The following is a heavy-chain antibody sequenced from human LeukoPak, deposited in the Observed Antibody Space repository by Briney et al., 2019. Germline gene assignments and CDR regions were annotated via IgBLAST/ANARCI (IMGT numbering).Heavy chain of an antibody. CDR2: VTYTGS. CDR1: GTSISSYY. V-gene: IGHV4-59*08. Sequence: PSETLSLTCTVSGTSISSYYWSWLRQPPGKGPEWIGYVTYTGSKYNPSLKSRVTISTDRSKKEVSLGLSSVTAADTAVYYCARLFTVPAAGIDYWGQGTLVTVSS. CDR3: ARLFTVPAAGIDY. D-gene: IGHD2-2*01. J-gene: IGHJ4*02.